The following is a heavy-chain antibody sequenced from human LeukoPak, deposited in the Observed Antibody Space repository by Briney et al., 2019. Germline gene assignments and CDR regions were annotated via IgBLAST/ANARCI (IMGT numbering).Heavy chain of an antibody. CDR2: IHRSGSP. CDR1: LDSTTSNF. Sequence: SETLSLTCTVSLDSTTSNFWSWVRQPPGKGLEWIGEIHRSGSPNYNPSLQSRVTISIDRSRNQIALELSSVTAADTAVYYCARQGYDILTGYIDAFDIWGQGTMVTVSS. J-gene: IGHJ3*02. V-gene: IGHV4-4*02. D-gene: IGHD3-9*01. CDR3: ARQGYDILTGYIDAFDI.